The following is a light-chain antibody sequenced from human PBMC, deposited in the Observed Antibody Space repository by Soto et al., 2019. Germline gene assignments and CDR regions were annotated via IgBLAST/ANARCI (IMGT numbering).Light chain of an antibody. V-gene: IGKV1-9*01. CDR3: QQLNSYPLT. CDR1: QGLNRS. CDR2: AAS. J-gene: IGKJ4*01. Sequence: DIQLTQSPFFLFASVRDKITINFRARQGLNRSLAWYQQKPGEAPKLLIYAASTLQSGVPSRFSGSGSGTEFTLTISSLQPEDFATYYCQQLNSYPLTFGGGTKVDIK.